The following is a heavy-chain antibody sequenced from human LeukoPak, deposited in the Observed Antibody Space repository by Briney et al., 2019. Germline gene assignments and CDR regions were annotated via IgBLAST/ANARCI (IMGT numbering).Heavy chain of an antibody. V-gene: IGHV4-38-2*01. CDR2: VYHSGTN. D-gene: IGHD4-17*01. CDR1: GYSISNGYY. J-gene: IGHJ6*03. Sequence: SETLSLTCAVSGYSISNGYYWGWIRQPLWKGLEWIGSVYHSGTNSYNPSLKSRVTISADTSKNEFSLKLSSVTAADTAVYYCARHLRYYYHMDVWGKGTTVTVSS. CDR3: ARHLRYYYHMDV.